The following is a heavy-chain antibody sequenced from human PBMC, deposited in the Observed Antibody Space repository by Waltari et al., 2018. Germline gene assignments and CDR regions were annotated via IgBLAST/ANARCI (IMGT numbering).Heavy chain of an antibody. Sequence: QVQLQESGPGLVKPSQTLSLTCTVSGGSISSGSYYWSWIRQPAGKGLEWIGRIYTSGSTNYNPSLKSRVTISVDTSKNQFSLKLSSVTAADTAVYYCARDYGSNYGLDNWFDPWGQGTLVTVSS. J-gene: IGHJ5*02. CDR3: ARDYGSNYGLDNWFDP. V-gene: IGHV4-61*02. CDR1: GGSISSGSYY. CDR2: IYTSGST. D-gene: IGHD4-4*01.